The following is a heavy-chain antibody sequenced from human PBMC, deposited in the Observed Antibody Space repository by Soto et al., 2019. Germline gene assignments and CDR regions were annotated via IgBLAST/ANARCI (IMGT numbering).Heavy chain of an antibody. CDR1: GFTLGNAW. CDR2: IKSRSDWGTT. Sequence: EVQLVESGGGLIKPGGSLRLSCAASGFTLGNAWMNWVRQAPGKGLEWVGRIKSRSDWGTTDYAAPVKGRFTISRDDSKNTLYLQMNSLKTEDTGLYYCTTDGPWYGESRHIWGQGTMVTVSS. D-gene: IGHD3-10*01. J-gene: IGHJ3*02. V-gene: IGHV3-15*07. CDR3: TTDGPWYGESRHI.